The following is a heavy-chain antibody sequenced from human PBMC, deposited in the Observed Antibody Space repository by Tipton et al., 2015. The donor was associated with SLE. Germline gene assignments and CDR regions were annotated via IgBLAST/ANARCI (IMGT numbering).Heavy chain of an antibody. CDR2: INPNSGGT. J-gene: IGHJ6*02. Sequence: QLVQSGVEVRKPGASVKVSCKASGYTFTGYYIHWVRQAPGQGLEWMGWINPNSGGTNYAQKFQGRVTMTRDTSMSTAYMELSRLRSDDTAVYYCARHRLEGVATYYYFGMDVWGQGTTVTVSS. CDR1: GYTFTGYY. CDR3: ARHRLEGVATYYYFGMDV. D-gene: IGHD5-12*01. V-gene: IGHV1-2*02.